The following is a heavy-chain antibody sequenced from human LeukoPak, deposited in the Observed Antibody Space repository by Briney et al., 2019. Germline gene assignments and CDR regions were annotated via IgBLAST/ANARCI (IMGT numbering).Heavy chain of an antibody. V-gene: IGHV1-2*02. CDR3: ARGVYSGSYGTTNWFDP. Sequence: PXSGGTNYAQKFQGRVTMTRDTSISTAYMELSRLRSDDTAVYYCARGVYSGSYGTTNWFDPWGQGTLVTVSS. J-gene: IGHJ5*02. CDR2: PXSGGT. D-gene: IGHD1-26*01.